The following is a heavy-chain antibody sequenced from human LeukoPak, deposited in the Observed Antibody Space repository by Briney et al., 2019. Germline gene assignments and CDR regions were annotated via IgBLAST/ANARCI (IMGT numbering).Heavy chain of an antibody. Sequence: SETLSLTCSVSGGSLSNYYWTWIRQSPGKGLEWIGNIYYSGSTNYNSSLKSRVTISVGPSKNQLSLILSSVTAADTAVYYCARNLAVGYSSWFDALDVWAKGQWSPSLQ. D-gene: IGHD6-13*01. V-gene: IGHV4-59*08. J-gene: IGHJ3*01. CDR2: IYYSGST. CDR3: ARNLAVGYSSWFDALDV. CDR1: GGSLSNYY.